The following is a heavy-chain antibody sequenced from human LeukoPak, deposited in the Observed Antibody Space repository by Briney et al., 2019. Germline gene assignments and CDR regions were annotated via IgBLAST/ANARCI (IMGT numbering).Heavy chain of an antibody. CDR3: ARLRTGATHPYALDI. CDR1: GFSLSTSGMC. V-gene: IGHV2-70*11. CDR2: IDWDDDK. D-gene: IGHD7-27*01. Sequence: ESGPTLVNPTQTLTLTCTFSGFSLSTSGMCVSWIRQPPGKALEWLARIDWDDDKYYSTSLKTRFTISKDTSKNQVVLTMTNMDPVDTATYYCARLRTGATHPYALDIWGQGTVVTVSS. J-gene: IGHJ3*02.